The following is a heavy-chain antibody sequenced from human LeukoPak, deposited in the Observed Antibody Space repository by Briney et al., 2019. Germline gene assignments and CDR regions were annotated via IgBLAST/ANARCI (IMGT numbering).Heavy chain of an antibody. D-gene: IGHD2-2*01. CDR1: GFTFSSYW. V-gene: IGHV3-7*01. CDR3: ARGGGVVVPAAIMMYLDY. CDR2: IKQDGSEK. Sequence: GGSLRLSCAASGFTFSSYWMSWVRQAPGKGLEWVANIKQDGSEKYYVDSVKGRFTISRDNAKNSLYLQMNSLRAEDTAVYYCARGGGVVVPAAIMMYLDYWGQGTLVTVSS. J-gene: IGHJ4*02.